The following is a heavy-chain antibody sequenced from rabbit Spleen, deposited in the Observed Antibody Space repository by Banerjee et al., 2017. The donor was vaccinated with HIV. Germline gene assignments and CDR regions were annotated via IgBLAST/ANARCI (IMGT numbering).Heavy chain of an antibody. CDR1: GFSFSSGYY. Sequence: QSLEESGGDLVQPEGSLTLTCTASGFSFSSGYYMCWVRQAPGKGLEWIGSIYTGSSGSTAYASWAKGRFTISKTSSTTVTLQMTSLTAADTATYFCARSSSSNDKYDLWGPGTLVTVS. D-gene: IGHD1-1*01. V-gene: IGHV1S40*01. CDR2: IYTGSSGST. CDR3: ARSSSSNDKYDL. J-gene: IGHJ4*01.